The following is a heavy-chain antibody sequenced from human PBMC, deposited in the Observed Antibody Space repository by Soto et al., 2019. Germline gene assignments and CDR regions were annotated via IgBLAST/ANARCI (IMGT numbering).Heavy chain of an antibody. V-gene: IGHV4-39*01. Sequence: QLQLQESGPGLVKPSETLSLTCTVSGGSISSSSYYWGWIRQPPGKGLEWIGSIYYSGSTYYNPSLKSRVTISVDTSKNQVSLKLSSVTAADTAVYYCARLRLIWFGELRAVGPNWFDPWGQGTLVTVSS. D-gene: IGHD3-10*01. CDR2: IYYSGST. CDR3: ARLRLIWFGELRAVGPNWFDP. J-gene: IGHJ5*02. CDR1: GGSISSSSYY.